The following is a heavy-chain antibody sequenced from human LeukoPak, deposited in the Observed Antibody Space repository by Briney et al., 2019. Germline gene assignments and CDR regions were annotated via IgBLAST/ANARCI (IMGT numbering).Heavy chain of an antibody. CDR1: GFTFSSYW. CDR3: AKISVVVPAANPYYFDY. Sequence: GGSLRLSCAVSGFTFSSYWMHWVRQAPGKGLVWVSRIDRDGSRINYADSVEGRFTISRDNGKNTLFLQMNSLRAEDAAVYYCAKISVVVPAANPYYFDYWGQGTLVTVSS. CDR2: IDRDGSRI. V-gene: IGHV3-74*01. J-gene: IGHJ4*02. D-gene: IGHD2-2*01.